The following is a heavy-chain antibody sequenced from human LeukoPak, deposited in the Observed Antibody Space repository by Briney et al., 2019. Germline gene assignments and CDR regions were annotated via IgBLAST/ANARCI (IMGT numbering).Heavy chain of an antibody. CDR1: GGTFSSYA. CDR3: ASPDGILTGFYPY. Sequence: AVKVSCKASGGTFSSYAISWVRQAPGQGLEWMGGIIPIFGTANYAQKFQGRVTITADKSTSTAYMELRSLRSEDTAVYYCASPDGILTGFYPYWGQGTLVTVSS. D-gene: IGHD3-9*01. V-gene: IGHV1-69*06. J-gene: IGHJ4*02. CDR2: IIPIFGTA.